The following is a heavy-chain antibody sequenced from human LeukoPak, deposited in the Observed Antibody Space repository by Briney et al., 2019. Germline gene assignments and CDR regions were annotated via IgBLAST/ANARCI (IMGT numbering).Heavy chain of an antibody. CDR1: GFTFSSYG. D-gene: IGHD6-19*01. CDR3: ARERIAVAGTAFNYYYYGMDV. Sequence: GGSLRLSCAASGFTFSSYGMHWVRQAPGKGLEWVAVIWYDGSNKYYADSEKGRFTISRDNSKNTLYLQMNSLRAEDTAVYYCARERIAVAGTAFNYYYYGMDVWGQGTTVTVSS. V-gene: IGHV3-33*01. J-gene: IGHJ6*02. CDR2: IWYDGSNK.